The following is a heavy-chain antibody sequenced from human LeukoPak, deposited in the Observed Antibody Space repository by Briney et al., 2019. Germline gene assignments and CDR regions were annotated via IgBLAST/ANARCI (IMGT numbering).Heavy chain of an antibody. Sequence: PGGSLRLSCAASGFTFSSYSMNWVRQAPGKGLEWVSYISSSSSTIYYADSVKGRFTISRDNAKNSLYLQMNSLRAEDTAVYYCAKDLGYCSGTSCYWDCWGQGTLVTVSS. J-gene: IGHJ4*02. CDR2: ISSSSSTI. V-gene: IGHV3-48*01. D-gene: IGHD2-2*01. CDR3: AKDLGYCSGTSCYWDC. CDR1: GFTFSSYS.